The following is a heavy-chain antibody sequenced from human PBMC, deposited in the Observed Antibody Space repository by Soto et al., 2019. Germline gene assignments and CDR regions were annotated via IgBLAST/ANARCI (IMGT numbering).Heavy chain of an antibody. Sequence: QVQLVESGGGVVQPGRSLRLSCAASGFTFSSYSIHWVRQAPGKGLEWVAVISYDGSNKYYEDAVKGRFTTSRDNSKSTLYLRMNSLRLEDTAVYYCARVGGTAARRQGLDFWGQGTLVTVSS. J-gene: IGHJ4*02. CDR2: ISYDGSNK. CDR3: ARVGGTAARRQGLDF. CDR1: GFTFSSYS. V-gene: IGHV3-30-3*01. D-gene: IGHD6-6*01.